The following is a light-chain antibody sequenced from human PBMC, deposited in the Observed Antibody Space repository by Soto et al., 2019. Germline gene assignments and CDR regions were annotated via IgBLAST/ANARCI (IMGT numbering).Light chain of an antibody. J-gene: IGKJ4*01. Sequence: EIVLTQSPATLSLSPGDRATLSCRASQSVSSYLAWYQQKPGQAPRLLIYDASNRCTGIPARFSGSGSGTDFTLTITSLEPEDFAVYYCQQRSNWPSTFGGGTKVEIK. V-gene: IGKV3-11*01. CDR1: QSVSSY. CDR3: QQRSNWPST. CDR2: DAS.